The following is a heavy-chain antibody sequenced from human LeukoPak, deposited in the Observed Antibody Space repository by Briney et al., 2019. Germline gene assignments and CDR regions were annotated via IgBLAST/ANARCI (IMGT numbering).Heavy chain of an antibody. J-gene: IGHJ4*02. Sequence: ASVKVSFTASGSTFTSYYMHWVRQAPGQGLERMGIINPSGGSTSYAQKFQGRVTMTRDTSTSTVYMELSSLRSEDTAVYYCARDIGCGGDCPLDYWGQGTLVTVSS. CDR1: GSTFTSYY. CDR3: ARDIGCGGDCPLDY. V-gene: IGHV1-46*01. D-gene: IGHD2-21*02. CDR2: INPSGGST.